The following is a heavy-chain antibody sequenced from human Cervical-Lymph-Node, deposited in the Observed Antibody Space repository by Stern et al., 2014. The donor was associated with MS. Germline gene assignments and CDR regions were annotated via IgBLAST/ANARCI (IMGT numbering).Heavy chain of an antibody. CDR1: GGSIRNYY. V-gene: IGHV4-59*08. J-gene: IGHJ4*02. Sequence: QVQLVQSGPGLVKPSETLSLTCTVSGGSIRNYYWSWIRQPPGKGLEWIGYIYYSGSTHSNPSLKSRVTMSVDPSKNLLSLKLTSVTAADTAVYYCATFFRSGSSYYFDYWGQGTLVTVAS. CDR2: IYYSGST. D-gene: IGHD5-12*01. CDR3: ATFFRSGSSYYFDY.